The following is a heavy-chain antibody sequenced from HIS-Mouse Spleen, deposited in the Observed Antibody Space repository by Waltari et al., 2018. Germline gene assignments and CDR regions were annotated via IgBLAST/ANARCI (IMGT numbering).Heavy chain of an antibody. CDR3: AREIPYSSSWYDWYFDL. Sequence: QLQLQESGPGLVKPSETLSLPCPVPGGSISISSYYWGWIRQPPGKGLEWIGSIYYSGSTYYNPSLKSRVTISVDTSKNQFSLKLSSVTAADTAVYYCAREIPYSSSWYDWYFDLWGRGTLVTVSS. D-gene: IGHD6-13*01. V-gene: IGHV4-39*07. CDR1: GGSISISSYY. CDR2: IYYSGST. J-gene: IGHJ2*01.